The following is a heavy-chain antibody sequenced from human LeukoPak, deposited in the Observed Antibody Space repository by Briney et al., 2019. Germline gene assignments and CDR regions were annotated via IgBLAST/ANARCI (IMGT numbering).Heavy chain of an antibody. CDR3: AKVLYYGSGSYRYYFDY. D-gene: IGHD3-10*01. CDR2: ISYDGSNK. CDR1: GFTFSSYG. V-gene: IGHV3-30*18. Sequence: GGSLRLSCAASGFTFSSYGMHWVRQAPGKGLEWVAVISYDGSNKHYADSVKGRFTISRDNSKNTLYLQMNSLRAEDTAVYYCAKVLYYGSGSYRYYFDYWGQGTLVTVSS. J-gene: IGHJ4*02.